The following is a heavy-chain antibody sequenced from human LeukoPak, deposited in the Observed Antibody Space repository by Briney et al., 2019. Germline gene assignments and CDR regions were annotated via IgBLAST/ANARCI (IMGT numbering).Heavy chain of an antibody. CDR3: ARGSEGNGWDY. CDR2: IYTSGST. V-gene: IGHV4-4*07. Sequence: SETLSLTCTVSGGSISSYYWSWIRQPAGKGMEWIGRIYTSGSTNYNPSLKSRVTISVDKSKNQFSLKLSSVTAADTAVYYCARGSEGNGWDYWGQGTLVTVSS. CDR1: GGSISSYY. D-gene: IGHD6-19*01. J-gene: IGHJ4*02.